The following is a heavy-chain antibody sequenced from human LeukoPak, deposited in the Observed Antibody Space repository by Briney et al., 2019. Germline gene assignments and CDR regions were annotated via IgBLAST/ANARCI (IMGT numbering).Heavy chain of an antibody. V-gene: IGHV3-30*18. J-gene: IGHJ4*02. D-gene: IGHD3-22*01. CDR3: AKSDYDNTGYYYVGY. CDR1: GFTFSNNG. CDR2: ISSGGSNQ. Sequence: GGPLRLSCAASGFTFSNNGMHWVRQAPGKGLEWVAVISSGGSNQYYADSVKGRFTISRDNSNNTLYLQMNGLRAEDTAVYYCAKSDYDNTGYYYVGYWGQGTLVTVSS.